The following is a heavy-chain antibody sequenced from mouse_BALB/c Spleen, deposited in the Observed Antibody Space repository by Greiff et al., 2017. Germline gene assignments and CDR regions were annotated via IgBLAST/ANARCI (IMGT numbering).Heavy chain of an antibody. V-gene: IGHV1S81*02. CDR1: GYTFTSYW. D-gene: IGHD4-1*01. Sequence: VQLQQPGAELVKPGASVKLSCKASGYTFTSYWMHWVKQRPGQGLEWIGEINPSNGRTNYNEKFKSKATLTVDKSSSTAYMQLSSLTSEDSAVYYCARSELGGYFDYWGQGTTLTVSS. J-gene: IGHJ2*01. CDR3: ARSELGGYFDY. CDR2: INPSNGRT.